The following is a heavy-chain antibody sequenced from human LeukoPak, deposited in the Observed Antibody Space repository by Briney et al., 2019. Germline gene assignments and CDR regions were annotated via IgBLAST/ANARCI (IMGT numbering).Heavy chain of an antibody. CDR1: GYTFSSYY. Sequence: EASVKVSCKASGYTFSSYYMHWVRQAPGQGLEWMGWINPKSGGTNEAQEFHDRVTMTRDTSIRTAYMEVSRLRSDDTAVYYCARSPDILTGENFDYWGQGTLVTVSS. D-gene: IGHD3-9*01. J-gene: IGHJ4*02. CDR2: INPKSGGT. CDR3: ARSPDILTGENFDY. V-gene: IGHV1-2*02.